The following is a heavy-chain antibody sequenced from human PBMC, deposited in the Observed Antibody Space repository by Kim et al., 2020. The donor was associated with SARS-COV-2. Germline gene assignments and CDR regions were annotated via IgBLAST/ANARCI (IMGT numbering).Heavy chain of an antibody. Sequence: GGSLRLSCAASGFTFSSYGMHWVRQAPGKGLEWVAVISYDGSNKYYADSVKGRFTISRDNSKNTLYLQMNSLRAEDTAVYYCAKALILWFGELSYHDAF. CDR1: GFTFSSYG. CDR2: ISYDGSNK. V-gene: IGHV3-30*18. J-gene: IGHJ3*01. CDR3: AKALILWFGELSYHDAF. D-gene: IGHD3-10*01.